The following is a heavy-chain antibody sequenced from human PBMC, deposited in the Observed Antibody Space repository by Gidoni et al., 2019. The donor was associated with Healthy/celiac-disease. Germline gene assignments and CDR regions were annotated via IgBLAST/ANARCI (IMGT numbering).Heavy chain of an antibody. D-gene: IGHD2-2*01. CDR2: IIPILGIA. CDR3: ARDLTDDPQLYYYYGMDV. CDR1: GGTFSSYT. V-gene: IGHV1-69*08. J-gene: IGHJ6*02. Sequence: QVQLVQSGAEVKKPGSSVKVSCKASGGTFSSYTISWVRQAPGPGLEWMGRIIPILGIANSAQKFQGRVTITADKSTSTAYMELSSLSSEDTAVYYCARDLTDDPQLYYYYGMDVWGQGTTVTVSS.